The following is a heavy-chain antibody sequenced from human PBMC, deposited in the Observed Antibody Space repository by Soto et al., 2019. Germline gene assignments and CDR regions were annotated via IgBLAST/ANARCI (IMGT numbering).Heavy chain of an antibody. Sequence: PGGSLRLSCAASGFTFSSYAMSWVRQAPGKGLEWVSAISGSGGSTYYADSVKGRFTISRDNSKNTLYLQMNSLRAEDTAVYYCAKGGEMLGLPPMIVVVMIFDYWGQGTLVTVSS. D-gene: IGHD3-22*01. V-gene: IGHV3-23*01. J-gene: IGHJ4*02. CDR1: GFTFSSYA. CDR2: ISGSGGST. CDR3: AKGGEMLGLPPMIVVVMIFDY.